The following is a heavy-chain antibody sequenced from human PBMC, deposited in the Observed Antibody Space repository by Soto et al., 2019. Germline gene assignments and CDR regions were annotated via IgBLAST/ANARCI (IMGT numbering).Heavy chain of an antibody. D-gene: IGHD3-10*01. V-gene: IGHV3-23*01. J-gene: IGHJ4*02. CDR1: GFAFSSYT. Sequence: GGSLRLSCPASGFAFSSYTTRWPRLAPGKGLEWVSAISGSGVSTYYADPVKGRFTISRNNSKNTLYPQMNGLRAEDTAVYYCALPFPRGSNFDYWGQGTLVTVSS. CDR2: ISGSGVST. CDR3: ALPFPRGSNFDY.